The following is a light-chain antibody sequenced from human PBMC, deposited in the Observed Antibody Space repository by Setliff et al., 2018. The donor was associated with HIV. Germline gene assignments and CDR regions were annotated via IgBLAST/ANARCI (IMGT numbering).Light chain of an antibody. CDR2: GNS. CDR1: SNNIGNYA. V-gene: IGLV1-44*01. CDR3: STWDYSLSGQV. Sequence: QSVLTQEASVSGTVGQKVTLSCIGNSNNIGNYAVGWYQQISHGAPKTVMFGNSPPSGIPDRFSGSKSGTTASLTISGLQPEDEADYYCSTWDYSLSGQVFGTGTKVTVL. J-gene: IGLJ1*01.